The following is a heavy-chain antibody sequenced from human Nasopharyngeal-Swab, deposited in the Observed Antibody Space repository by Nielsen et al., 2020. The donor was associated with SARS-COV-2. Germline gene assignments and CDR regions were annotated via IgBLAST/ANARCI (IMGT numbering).Heavy chain of an antibody. Sequence: WIRQPPGKGLEWIGSIYHSGSTYYNPSLKSRVTIPVDTSKNQFSLKLSSVTAADTAVYYCARHNNSNTFDYWGQGTLVTVSS. CDR2: IYHSGST. CDR3: ARHNNSNTFDY. J-gene: IGHJ4*02. V-gene: IGHV4-38-2*01. D-gene: IGHD1-1*01.